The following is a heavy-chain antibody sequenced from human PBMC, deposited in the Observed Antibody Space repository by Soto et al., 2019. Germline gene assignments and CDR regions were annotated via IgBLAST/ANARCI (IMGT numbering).Heavy chain of an antibody. CDR2: IKSKTDGGTT. CDR3: TPISYSTKIIAGFDY. V-gene: IGHV3-15*07. J-gene: IGHJ4*01. D-gene: IGHD2-8*01. Sequence: GGSLRLSCAASGFTFTNAWINWVRQAPGKGLEWVGRIKSKTDGGTTDYAEPVKGRFAISRDDSNNMVYLQMNSLKIEDTAVNYCTPISYSTKIIAGFDYWGHEPLFTVS. CDR1: GFTFTNAW.